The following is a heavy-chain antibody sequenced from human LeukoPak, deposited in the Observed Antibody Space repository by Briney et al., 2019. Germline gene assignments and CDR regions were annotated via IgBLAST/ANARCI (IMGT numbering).Heavy chain of an antibody. CDR1: GGSISSYY. CDR3: ARGYCSSTSCPARYYYYYYMDV. V-gene: IGHV4-4*07. Sequence: SETLSLTCTVSGGSISSYYWSWIRQPAGKGLEWIGRIYTSGSTNYNPSLKSRVTMSVDTSKNQFSLKLSSVTAADTAVYYCARGYCSSTSCPARYYYYYYMDVWGKGTTVTVSS. D-gene: IGHD2-2*01. CDR2: IYTSGST. J-gene: IGHJ6*03.